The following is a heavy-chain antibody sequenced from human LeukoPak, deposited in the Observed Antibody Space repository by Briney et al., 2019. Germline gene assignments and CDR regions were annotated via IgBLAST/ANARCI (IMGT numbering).Heavy chain of an antibody. CDR2: IIPILGIA. CDR3: AILWFGEFPFDY. D-gene: IGHD3-10*01. V-gene: IGHV1-69*02. Sequence: SVKVSCKASGGTFSSYTISWVRQAPGQGLEWMGRIIPILGIANYAQKFQGRVTITADKSTSTAYTELSSLRSEDTAVYYCAILWFGEFPFDYWGQGTLVTVSS. CDR1: GGTFSSYT. J-gene: IGHJ4*02.